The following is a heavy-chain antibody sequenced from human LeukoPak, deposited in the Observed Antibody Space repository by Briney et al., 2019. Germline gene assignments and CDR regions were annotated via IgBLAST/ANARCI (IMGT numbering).Heavy chain of an antibody. Sequence: SVKVSCKASGGTFSSYAISWVRQAPGQGLEWMGGIIPIFGTANYAQKFQGRVTITADESTSTAYMELSSLRSEDTAVYYCASQINPYYYDSSGYFLPGYWGQGTLVTVSS. J-gene: IGHJ4*02. D-gene: IGHD3-22*01. V-gene: IGHV1-69*13. CDR3: ASQINPYYYDSSGYFLPGY. CDR1: GGTFSSYA. CDR2: IIPIFGTA.